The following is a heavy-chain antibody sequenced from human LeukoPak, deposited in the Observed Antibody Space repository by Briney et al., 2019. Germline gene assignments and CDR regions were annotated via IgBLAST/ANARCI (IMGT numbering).Heavy chain of an antibody. D-gene: IGHD2-2*01. J-gene: IGHJ4*02. CDR2: IWYDGTKK. CDR1: GFTFSSYG. V-gene: IGHV3-33*01. CDR3: ARSGYSSTWYLQNFELDY. Sequence: PGGSLRLSCAASGFTFSSYGMHWVRQAPGKGLEWVAFIWYDGTKKYYADSVKGRFTISRDNSENTMYLQVNRLRAEDTAVYFCARSGYSSTWYLQNFELDYWGQGTLVTVSS.